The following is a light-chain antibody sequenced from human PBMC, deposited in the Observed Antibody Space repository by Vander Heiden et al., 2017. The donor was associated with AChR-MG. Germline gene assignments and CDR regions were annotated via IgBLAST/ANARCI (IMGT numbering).Light chain of an antibody. CDR3: QQRNSNPGSWR. CDR1: QSISSY. J-gene: IGKJ1*01. Sequence: DIQMTQSPSSLSASVGDRVTIPCRASQSISSYLNWYQQKPGKAPKLLIYAASSLQSVVPSRFSGSGSRTDFTLTIRSLQPEYFATYYCQQRNSNPGSWRFGQGIKAEIK. CDR2: AAS. V-gene: IGKV1-39*01.